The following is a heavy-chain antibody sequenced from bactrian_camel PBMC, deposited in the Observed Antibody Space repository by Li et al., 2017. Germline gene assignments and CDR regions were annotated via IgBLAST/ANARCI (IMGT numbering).Heavy chain of an antibody. CDR2: IDSRGGT. CDR1: RRTYSTYC. V-gene: IGHV3S57*01. Sequence: HVQLVESGGDSVQAGGSQSVSCTDSRRTYSTYCMAWFRQAPGKEREGVAAIDSRGGTAYADSATGRFTISQDNAKNTLYLQMNSLKPEDTAMYYCAANPFWTYGAICSYTRPADFGYWGQGTQVTVS. J-gene: IGHJ6*01. CDR3: AANPFWTYGAICSYTRPADFGY. D-gene: IGHD2*01.